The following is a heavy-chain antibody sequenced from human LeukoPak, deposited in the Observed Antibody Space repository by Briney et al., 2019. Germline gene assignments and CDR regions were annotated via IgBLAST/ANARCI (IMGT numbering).Heavy chain of an antibody. V-gene: IGHV1-69*13. CDR1: GGTFSSYA. CDR2: IIPIFGTA. CDR3: ARAVILLNIAAHFDY. J-gene: IGHJ4*02. D-gene: IGHD6-25*01. Sequence: VASVKVSCKASGGTFSSYAISWVRQAPGQGLEWMGGIIPIFGTANYAQKFQGRVTITADESTSTAYMELSSLRSEDTAVYYCARAVILLNIAAHFDYWGQGTLVTVSS.